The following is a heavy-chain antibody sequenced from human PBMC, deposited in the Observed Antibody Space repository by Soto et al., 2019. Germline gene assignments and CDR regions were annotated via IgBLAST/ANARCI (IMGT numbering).Heavy chain of an antibody. CDR2: IKEDGSER. J-gene: IGHJ4*02. V-gene: IGHV3-7*01. Sequence: PXGSLLLSGSAAGVTFSNYWMSWVRQAPGKGLEWVANIKEDGSERNYVDSVKGRFTISRDNAENSLYLQLNSLRAEDTAVYYCASARHIGHWGQGTLVTVSS. D-gene: IGHD2-21*01. CDR3: ASARHIGH. CDR1: GVTFSNYW.